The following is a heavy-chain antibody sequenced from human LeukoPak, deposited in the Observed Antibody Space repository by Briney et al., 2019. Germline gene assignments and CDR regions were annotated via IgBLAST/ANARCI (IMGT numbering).Heavy chain of an antibody. V-gene: IGHV3-30*18. CDR1: GFTFSSYG. J-gene: IGHJ4*02. CDR2: ISYDGSNK. D-gene: IGHD1-1*01. CDR3: AKARGTWMKV. Sequence: GGSLRLFCAASGFTFSSYGMHWVRQAPGKGLEWVAVISYDGSNKYYADSVKGRFTISRDNSKNTLYLQMNSLRAEDTAVYYCAKARGTWMKVWGQGTLVTVSS.